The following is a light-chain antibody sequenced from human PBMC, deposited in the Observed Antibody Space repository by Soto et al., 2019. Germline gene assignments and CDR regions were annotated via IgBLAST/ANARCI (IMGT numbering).Light chain of an antibody. CDR1: QNIDSW. CDR3: QQYDTYPLT. CDR2: DAS. V-gene: IGKV1-5*01. J-gene: IGKJ1*01. Sequence: DIQMAQSPSTLSASVGDRVTITCRASQNIDSWLAWYQHKPGKAAKVLIYDASSLETGVPSRFSGSGPGTEFSLTISSLRPDDFATYYCQQYDTYPLTFGQGTKVDIK.